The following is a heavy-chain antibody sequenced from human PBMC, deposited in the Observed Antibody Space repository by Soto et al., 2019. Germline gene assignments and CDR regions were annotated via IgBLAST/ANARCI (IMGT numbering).Heavy chain of an antibody. V-gene: IGHV4-31*03. CDR3: ARDGGITGASPSGNWFDP. CDR2: IYYSGST. CDR1: GGSISSGGYY. Sequence: SETLSLTCTVSGGSISSGGYYWSWIRQHPGKGLEWIGYIYYSGSTYYNPSLKSRVTISVDTSKNQFSLKLSSVTAADTAVYYCARDGGITGASPSGNWFDPWGQGTLVTVSS. D-gene: IGHD1-20*01. J-gene: IGHJ5*02.